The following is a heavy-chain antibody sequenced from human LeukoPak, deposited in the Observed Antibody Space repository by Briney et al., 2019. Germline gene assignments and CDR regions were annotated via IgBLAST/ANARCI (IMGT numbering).Heavy chain of an antibody. CDR1: GFTFSSYA. V-gene: IGHV3-30-3*01. CDR3: ARSSKSRDY. J-gene: IGHJ4*02. CDR2: ISYDGSNK. Sequence: PGGSLRLSCAASGFTFSSYAMHWVRQAPGKGLEWVAVISYDGSNKYYADSVKGRFTISRDNSKNTLYLQMNSLRAEDTAVYYCARSSKSRDYWGQGTLVNVSS.